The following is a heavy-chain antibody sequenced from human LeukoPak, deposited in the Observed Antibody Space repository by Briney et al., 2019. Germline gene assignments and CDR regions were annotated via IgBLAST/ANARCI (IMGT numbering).Heavy chain of an antibody. CDR1: GGSISSGDYY. D-gene: IGHD3-10*01. J-gene: IGHJ3*02. Sequence: PSETLSLTCTVSGGSISSGDYYWSWIRQPPGQGLEWIGYIYYSGSTYYNPSLKSRVTISVDTSKNQFSLKLSSVTAADTAVYYCARTYYYGSGSYSGAFDIWGQGTMVTVSS. CDR2: IYYSGST. CDR3: ARTYYYGSGSYSGAFDI. V-gene: IGHV4-30-4*02.